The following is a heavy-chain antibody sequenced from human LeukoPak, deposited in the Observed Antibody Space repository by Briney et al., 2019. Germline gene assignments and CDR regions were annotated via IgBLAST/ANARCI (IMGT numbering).Heavy chain of an antibody. V-gene: IGHV3-23*01. J-gene: IGHJ6*02. CDR3: AKDCSGGSCYSAYYYYGMDV. CDR1: GFTFSSYA. Sequence: PGGSLRLSCAASGFTFSSYAMSWVRQAPGKGLEWVSAISGSGGSTYYADSVKGRFTISRDNSKNTLYLQMNSLRAEDTAVYYCAKDCSGGSCYSAYYYYGMDVWGQGTTVTVSS. D-gene: IGHD2-15*01. CDR2: ISGSGGST.